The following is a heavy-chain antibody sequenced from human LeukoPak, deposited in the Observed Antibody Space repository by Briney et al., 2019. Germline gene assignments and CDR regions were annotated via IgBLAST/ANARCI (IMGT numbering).Heavy chain of an antibody. V-gene: IGHV1-2*02. J-gene: IGHJ3*02. CDR3: ARDLVGTRDDAFDI. Sequence: ASVKVSCKASGYTFTSYYMHWVRQAPGQGLEWMGWINPNSGGTNYAQKFQGRVTMTRDTSISTAYMELSRLRSDDTAVYYCARDLVGTRDDAFDIWGQGTMVTVSS. D-gene: IGHD1-7*01. CDR2: INPNSGGT. CDR1: GYTFTSYY.